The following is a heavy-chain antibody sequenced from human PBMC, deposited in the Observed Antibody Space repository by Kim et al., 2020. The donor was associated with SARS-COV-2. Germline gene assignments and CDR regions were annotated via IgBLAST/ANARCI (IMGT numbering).Heavy chain of an antibody. V-gene: IGHV4-34*01. CDR3: AGWYSSSLH. CDR2: INHSGST. J-gene: IGHJ4*02. D-gene: IGHD6-6*01. CDR1: GGSFSGYY. Sequence: SETLSLTCAVYGGSFSGYYWSWIRQPPGKGLEWIGEINHSGSTNYNPSLKSRVTISVDTSKNQFSLKLSSVTAADTAVYYCAGWYSSSLHWGQGTLVTVSS.